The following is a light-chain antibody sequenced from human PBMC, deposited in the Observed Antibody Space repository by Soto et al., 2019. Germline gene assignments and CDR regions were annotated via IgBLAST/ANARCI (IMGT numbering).Light chain of an antibody. J-gene: IGLJ1*01. CDR1: SSDVGGYKY. CDR2: EIN. Sequence: QSVLSQPPSAAGSPGQSVTTSCTGTSSDVGGYKYVSWYQQHPGKAPKIIIYEINIRSSGVPDRFWGSKSGNTASLTISGLQAEDEAEYYCCSYAGTYYVFGTGTKVTVL. CDR3: CSYAGTYYV. V-gene: IGLV2-8*01.